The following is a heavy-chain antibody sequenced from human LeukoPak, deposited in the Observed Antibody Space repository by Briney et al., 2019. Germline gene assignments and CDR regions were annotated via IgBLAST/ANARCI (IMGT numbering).Heavy chain of an antibody. CDR1: GFTFSSYS. Sequence: GGSLRLSCAASGFTFSSYSMNWVRQAPGKGLEWVSSISSGSGYRYYADSVKGRFTISRDNAKNSPYLQMNSLRAEDTAVYYCARVGPGNNYMDVWGKGTTVTVSS. J-gene: IGHJ6*03. CDR3: ARVGPGNNYMDV. V-gene: IGHV3-21*01. D-gene: IGHD1-1*01. CDR2: ISSGSGYR.